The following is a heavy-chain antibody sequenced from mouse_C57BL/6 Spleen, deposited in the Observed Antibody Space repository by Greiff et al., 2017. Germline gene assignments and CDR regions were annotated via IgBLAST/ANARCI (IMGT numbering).Heavy chain of an antibody. D-gene: IGHD1-1*01. J-gene: IGHJ2*01. CDR3: ARGGPTVVVGDYFDY. Sequence: QVQLQQPGAELVMPGASVKLSCKASGYTFTSYWMHWVKQRPGQGLEWIGEIDPSDSYTNYNQKFKGKSTLTVDKSSSTAYMQLSSLTSDASAVYYCARGGPTVVVGDYFDYWGQGTTLTVSS. CDR2: IDPSDSYT. V-gene: IGHV1-69*01. CDR1: GYTFTSYW.